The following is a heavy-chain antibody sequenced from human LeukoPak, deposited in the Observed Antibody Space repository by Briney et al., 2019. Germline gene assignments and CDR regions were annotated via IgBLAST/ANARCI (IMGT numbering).Heavy chain of an antibody. V-gene: IGHV1-18*01. CDR3: ARVAVEMASWLDP. D-gene: IGHD5-24*01. Sequence: ASVKVSCKASGYTFTTYGIIWVRQAPGQGLEWMGWISTYNAKTKYAQNLQGRVAMTTDTTTSTVYMELSRLTSDDTAVYYCARVAVEMASWLDPWGQGTLVTVSS. CDR2: ISTYNAKT. CDR1: GYTFTTYG. J-gene: IGHJ5*02.